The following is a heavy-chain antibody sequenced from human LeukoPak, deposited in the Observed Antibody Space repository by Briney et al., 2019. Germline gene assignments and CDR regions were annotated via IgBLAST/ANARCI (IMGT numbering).Heavy chain of an antibody. V-gene: IGHV3-13*04. CDR1: GFTFSSYD. Sequence: GGSLRLPCAASGFTFSSYDMHWVRQATGKGLEWVSAIGTAGDTYYPGSVKGRFTISRENAKNSLYLQMNSLRAGDTAVYYCARGEGFTMIGYWGQGTLVTVSS. CDR3: ARGEGFTMIGY. CDR2: IGTAGDT. J-gene: IGHJ4*02. D-gene: IGHD3-22*01.